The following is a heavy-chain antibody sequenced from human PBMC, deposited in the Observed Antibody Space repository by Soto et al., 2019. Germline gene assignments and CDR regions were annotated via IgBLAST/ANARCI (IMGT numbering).Heavy chain of an antibody. CDR1: GYTFTSYG. CDR3: ARDAPGYLRLDY. D-gene: IGHD3-16*02. Sequence: ASVKVSCKASGYTFTSYGISWVRQAPGQGLEWMGWISAYNGNTNYAQKLQGRVTMTTDTSTSTAYMELRSLRSDDAAVYYCARDAPGYLRLDYWGQGTLVTVSS. CDR2: ISAYNGNT. V-gene: IGHV1-18*01. J-gene: IGHJ4*02.